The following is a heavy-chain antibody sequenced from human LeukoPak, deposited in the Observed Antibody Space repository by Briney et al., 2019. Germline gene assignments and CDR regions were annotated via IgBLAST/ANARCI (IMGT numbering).Heavy chain of an antibody. J-gene: IGHJ6*02. V-gene: IGHV4-34*01. CDR3: ARVSHVVVAATGVYGMDV. CDR2: INHSGST. Sequence: SETLSLTCAVYVGSFSGYYWSWITHPPAKGLEWIGEINHSGSTNYNPSLKRRVTISVDTSKNHFSLKLSSVTAADTAVYYCARVSHVVVAATGVYGMDVWGQGTTVTVSS. CDR1: VGSFSGYY. D-gene: IGHD2-15*01.